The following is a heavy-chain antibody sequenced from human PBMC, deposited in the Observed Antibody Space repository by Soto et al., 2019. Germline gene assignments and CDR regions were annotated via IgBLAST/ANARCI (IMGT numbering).Heavy chain of an antibody. Sequence: GGSLRLSCAASGFTFSNYAMNWVRQAPGKGLEWVSGISGGSGDSTFYADSVKGRFTISRDHSKNTLHLQMNSLRTEDTAVYYCAKNQPSWATRAAFDYWGQGTLVTVSS. J-gene: IGHJ4*02. CDR1: GFTFSNYA. D-gene: IGHD2-2*01. V-gene: IGHV3-23*01. CDR2: ISGGSGDST. CDR3: AKNQPSWATRAAFDY.